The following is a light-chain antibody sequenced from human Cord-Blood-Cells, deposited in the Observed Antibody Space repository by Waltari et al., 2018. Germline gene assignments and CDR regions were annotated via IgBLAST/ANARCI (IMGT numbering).Light chain of an antibody. CDR2: AAS. Sequence: IQMTQSPSSLSASVGDRVTITCRASQSISSYLNWYQQKPGKATKLLMYAASSLQSGVPSRFSCSGSGTDFTLTISSLQPEDFATYYCQQSYSTPLTFGGGTKVEIK. CDR1: QSISSY. J-gene: IGKJ4*01. CDR3: QQSYSTPLT. V-gene: IGKV1-39*01.